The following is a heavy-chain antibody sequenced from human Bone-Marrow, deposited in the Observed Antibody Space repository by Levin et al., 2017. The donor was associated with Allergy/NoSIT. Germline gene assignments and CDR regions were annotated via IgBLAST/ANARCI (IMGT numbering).Heavy chain of an antibody. CDR3: AKAGPYCSGGSCSSGIFGY. Sequence: PGGSLRLSCTVSGGSISSYYWSWIRQPPGKGLEWIGYIYNSGSTNYSPSLKSRVTISVDTSKNQFSLKLSSVSAADTAVYYCAKAGPYCSGGSCSSGIFGYWGQGTLVTVSS. J-gene: IGHJ4*02. CDR1: GGSISSYY. V-gene: IGHV4-59*01. D-gene: IGHD2-15*01. CDR2: IYNSGST.